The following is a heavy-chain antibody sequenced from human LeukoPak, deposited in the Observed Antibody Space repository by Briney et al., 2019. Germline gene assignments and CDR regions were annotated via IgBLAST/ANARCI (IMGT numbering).Heavy chain of an antibody. V-gene: IGHV4-4*02. CDR2: VHQSGVT. J-gene: IGHJ4*02. Sequence: SETLSLTCAVSGGFISNINWWSWVRQPPGRGLEWIGEVHQSGVTNYNPSFKSRVTISLDKSNNQFSLKLNSVTAADTAVYFCAENGPWSLKYWGQGTLVTVSS. CDR3: AENGPWSLKY. D-gene: IGHD2-15*01. CDR1: GGFISNINW.